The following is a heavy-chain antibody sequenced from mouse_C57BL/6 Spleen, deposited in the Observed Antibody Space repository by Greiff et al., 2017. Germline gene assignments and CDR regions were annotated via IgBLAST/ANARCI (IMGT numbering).Heavy chain of an antibody. Sequence: EVQLVESGGGLVQPGGSLSLSCAASGFTFTDYYMSWVRQPPGKALEWLGFIRNKANGYTTEYSASVKGRFTISRYNSQSILYLQMNALRAEDSATYYCARSMALYYFDCWGQGATLTVSS. CDR3: ARSMALYYFDC. CDR2: IRNKANGYTT. CDR1: GFTFTDYY. J-gene: IGHJ2*01. V-gene: IGHV7-3*01.